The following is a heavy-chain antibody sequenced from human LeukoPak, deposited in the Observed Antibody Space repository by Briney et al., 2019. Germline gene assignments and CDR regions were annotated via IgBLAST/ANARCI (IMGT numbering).Heavy chain of an antibody. Sequence: GESLKISCKGSGYSFTSYWISWVRQMPGKGLEWMGRIDPSDSYTNYSPSFQGRVTISADKSISTAYLQWSSLKASDTAMYYCARGRPYYYDSSGYEDHWGRGTLVTVSS. CDR3: ARGRPYYYDSSGYEDH. V-gene: IGHV5-10-1*01. CDR2: IDPSDSYT. CDR1: GYSFTSYW. J-gene: IGHJ4*02. D-gene: IGHD3-22*01.